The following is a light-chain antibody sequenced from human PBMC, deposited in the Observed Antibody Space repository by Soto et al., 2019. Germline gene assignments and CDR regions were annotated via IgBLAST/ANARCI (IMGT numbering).Light chain of an antibody. CDR3: QQLGT. J-gene: IGKJ1*01. CDR2: GAS. Sequence: EIVLTQSPGTLSLSPGERATLSCRASQSVTSNYLAWYQQKPGQAPRLLIYGASSRAAGLPDRFSGSGSGTDFTLTISSLEPDDFAVYYCQQLGTFGQGTKVEIK. CDR1: QSVTSNY. V-gene: IGKV3-20*01.